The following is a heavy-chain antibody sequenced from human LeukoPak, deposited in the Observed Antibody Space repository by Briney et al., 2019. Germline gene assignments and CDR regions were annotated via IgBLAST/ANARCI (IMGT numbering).Heavy chain of an antibody. CDR3: ARGFYSSSWYYVY. CDR1: GYTFTGYF. D-gene: IGHD6-13*01. J-gene: IGHJ4*02. V-gene: IGHV1-2*02. CDR2: INPNSGGT. Sequence: ASVKVPCKASGYTFTGYFLHWVRQAPGQALEWMGWINPNSGGTKYAQKFQGRVTMTRDTSISTAYMELSRLRSDDAAVYYCARGFYSSSWYYVYWGQGTLVTVSS.